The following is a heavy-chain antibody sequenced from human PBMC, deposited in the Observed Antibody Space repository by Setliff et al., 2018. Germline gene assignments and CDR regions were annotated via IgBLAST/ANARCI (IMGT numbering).Heavy chain of an antibody. CDR2: IYPGDSDT. CDR3: AKFGADYWFGP. Sequence: GESLKISCRASGYNFNNNWIGWLRQIPGKGLEWTGIIYPGDSDTKYSPSFQGHVFMSVDRSATTAYLQWRSLQASDSALYYCAKFGADYWFGPWGQGALVTVSS. V-gene: IGHV5-51*01. D-gene: IGHD2-21*01. J-gene: IGHJ5*02. CDR1: GYNFNNNW.